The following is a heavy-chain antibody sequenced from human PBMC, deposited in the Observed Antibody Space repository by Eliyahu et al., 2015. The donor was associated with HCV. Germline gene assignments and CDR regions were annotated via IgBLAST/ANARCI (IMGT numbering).Heavy chain of an antibody. D-gene: IGHD1-1*01. V-gene: IGHV3-74*03. CDR3: VRGGAQRSLAY. J-gene: IGHJ4*02. CDR2: INSDGSDT. CDR1: GFTFVNSW. Sequence: EVQLVESGGGLVQPGGSLRLSCAASGFTFVNSWMYWVRQGPGEGLVWVSRINSDGSDTTYADSVKGRFTTSRDNAKNALYLQMNSLGAEDTAVYFCVRGGAQRSLAYWGQGTLVTVSS.